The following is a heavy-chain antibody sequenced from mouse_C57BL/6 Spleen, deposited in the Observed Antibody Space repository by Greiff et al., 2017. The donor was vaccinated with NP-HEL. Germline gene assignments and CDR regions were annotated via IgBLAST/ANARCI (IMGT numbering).Heavy chain of an antibody. CDR3: AGGSSYRFAY. J-gene: IGHJ3*01. V-gene: IGHV1-82*01. CDR1: GYAFSSSW. Sequence: QVQLKQSGPELVKPGASVKISCKASGYAFSSSWMNWVKQRPGKGLEWIGRIYPGDGDTNYNGKFKGKATLTADKSSSTAYMQLSSLTSEDSAVYFCAGGSSYRFAYWGQGTLVTVSA. D-gene: IGHD1-1*01. CDR2: IYPGDGDT.